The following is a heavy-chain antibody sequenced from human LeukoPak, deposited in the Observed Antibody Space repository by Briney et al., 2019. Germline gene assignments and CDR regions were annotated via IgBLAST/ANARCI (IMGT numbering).Heavy chain of an antibody. CDR2: IRYDGSNE. J-gene: IGHJ4*02. D-gene: IGHD1-1*01. CDR3: AKATGNLGN. CDR1: GFTFSSYA. V-gene: IGHV3-30*02. Sequence: GGSLRLSCAASGFTFSSYAMHWVRQAPGKGLEWVGFIRYDGSNEYYADSVKGRFTIFRDNSKNTLYLQMSSLRAEDTAIYYCAKATGNLGNWGQGTLVTISS.